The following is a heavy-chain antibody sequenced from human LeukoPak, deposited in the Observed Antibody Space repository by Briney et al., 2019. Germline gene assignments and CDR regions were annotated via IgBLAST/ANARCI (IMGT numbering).Heavy chain of an antibody. CDR1: GFTFSSSW. D-gene: IGHD1-26*01. V-gene: IGHV3-74*01. J-gene: IGHJ4*02. CDR2: INKDGSVT. Sequence: GGSQRLSCAASGFTFSSSWIHWVRQAPGKGLVWVSRINKDGSVTDYAESVKGRFSISRDNAKNTLYLQMNSLRVEDTAIYYCVIVRGRARVGYFDYWGQGTLVTVSS. CDR3: VIVRGRARVGYFDY.